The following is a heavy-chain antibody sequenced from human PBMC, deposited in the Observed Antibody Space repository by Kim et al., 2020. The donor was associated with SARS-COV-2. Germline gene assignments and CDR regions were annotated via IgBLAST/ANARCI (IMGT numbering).Heavy chain of an antibody. J-gene: IGHJ4*02. CDR2: IIPIFGTA. CDR3: ARFKRAAATTYYFDY. CDR1: GGTFSSYA. D-gene: IGHD6-13*01. V-gene: IGHV1-69*13. Sequence: SVKVSCKASGGTFSSYAISWVRQAPGQGLEWMGGIIPIFGTANYAQKFQGRVTITADESTSTAYMELSSLRSEDTAVYYCARFKRAAATTYYFDYWGQGTLVTVSS.